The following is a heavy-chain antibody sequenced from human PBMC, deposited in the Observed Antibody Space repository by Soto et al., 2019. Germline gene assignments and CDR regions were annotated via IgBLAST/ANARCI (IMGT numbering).Heavy chain of an antibody. V-gene: IGHV4-4*02. CDR2: IYHSGST. CDR3: AGRSQWEPPPPFY. D-gene: IGHD1-26*01. CDR1: GGSISSSNW. J-gene: IGHJ4*02. Sequence: SETLSLTCAVSGGSISSSNWWSWVRQPPGKRLEWIGEIYHSGSTNYNPSLKSRVTISVDKSKNQFSLKLSSVTAADTAVYYCAGRSQWEPPPPFYWGQGTLVTVSS.